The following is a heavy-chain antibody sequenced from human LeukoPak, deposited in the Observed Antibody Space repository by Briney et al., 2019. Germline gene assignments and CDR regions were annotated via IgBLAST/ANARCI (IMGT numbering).Heavy chain of an antibody. D-gene: IGHD4-17*01. CDR1: GFTFSSYW. J-gene: IGHJ3*02. CDR2: IKQDGSEK. Sequence: GESLRLSCAASGFTFSSYWMSWVRQAPGKGLEWVANIKQDGSEKYYVDSVKGRFTISRDNAKNSLYLQMNSLRAEDTAVYYCAREWVPYGDYDFSYAFDIWGQGTMVTVSS. V-gene: IGHV3-7*01. CDR3: AREWVPYGDYDFSYAFDI.